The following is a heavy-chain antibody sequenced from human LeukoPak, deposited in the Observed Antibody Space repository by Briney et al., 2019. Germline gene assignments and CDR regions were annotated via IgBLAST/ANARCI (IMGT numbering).Heavy chain of an antibody. V-gene: IGHV3-23*01. CDR1: GFTLSSYA. Sequence: GGSLRLSCAASGFTLSSYAMSWVRQAPGKGLGWVSSITSSGAGTYYADSVKGRFTISRDNSKNTLYLQMNSLRAEDTAVYYCAKDLRGGSPFYFDYWGQGTLVTVSS. CDR3: AKDLRGGSPFYFDY. CDR2: ITSSGAGT. J-gene: IGHJ4*02. D-gene: IGHD1-26*01.